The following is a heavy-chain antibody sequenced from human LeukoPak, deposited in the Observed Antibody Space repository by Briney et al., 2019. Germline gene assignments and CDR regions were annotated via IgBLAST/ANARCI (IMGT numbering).Heavy chain of an antibody. Sequence: SQTLSLTCAISRDSVASKSAAWKWIRQSPSRDLEWLGRAYYRYKWYNDYAVSVKSRIHINPDTSKNQFSRQLNSVTTKDTAVYYCARGIAAAGTGRHGTTPEALFGYWGQGTLVTVSS. CDR1: RDSVASKSAA. CDR3: ARGIAAAGTGRHGTTPEALFGY. D-gene: IGHD6-13*01. CDR2: AYYRYKWYN. V-gene: IGHV6-1*01. J-gene: IGHJ4*02.